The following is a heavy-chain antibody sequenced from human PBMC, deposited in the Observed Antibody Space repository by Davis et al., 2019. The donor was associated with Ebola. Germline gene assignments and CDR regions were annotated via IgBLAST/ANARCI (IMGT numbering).Heavy chain of an antibody. Sequence: GESLKISCAASGFTFSSSWMSWVRQAPGKGLEWVSTITGRGTTTYYADSVKGRFTVSRDSSRNTLYLQMNSLRAEDTAVYYCAKDTTNIWFDIWGQGTMVTVSS. CDR1: GFTFSSSW. CDR2: ITGRGTTT. CDR3: AKDTTNIWFDI. D-gene: IGHD1-26*01. J-gene: IGHJ3*02. V-gene: IGHV3-23*01.